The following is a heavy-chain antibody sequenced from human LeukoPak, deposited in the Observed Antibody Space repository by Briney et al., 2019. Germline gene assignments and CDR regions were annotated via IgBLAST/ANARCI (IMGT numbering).Heavy chain of an antibody. CDR1: GGSISSTIYY. J-gene: IGHJ6*03. V-gene: IGHV4-39*01. CDR2: IYSSGST. Sequence: PSETLSLTCTVSGGSISSTIYYWGWIRQPPGKGPEWIGSIYSSGSTYYNPSLKSRVTISVDTSKNQFSLKLSSVTAADTAVYYCARHFSSYYYYMDVWGKGTTVAVSS. D-gene: IGHD3-3*02. CDR3: ARHFSSYYYYMDV.